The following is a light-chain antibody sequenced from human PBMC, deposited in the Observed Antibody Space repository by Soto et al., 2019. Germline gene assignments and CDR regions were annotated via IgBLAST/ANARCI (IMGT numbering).Light chain of an antibody. CDR2: GNG. CDR3: CSYAGSYTSVV. J-gene: IGLJ2*01. V-gene: IGLV1-40*01. Sequence: QSVLTQPPSVSGAPGQRVTISCTGSSSNIGAGHDVHWYQHLPGTTPKLLIYGNGNRPSGVPDRFSGSKSGNTASLTISGLQAEDEADYYCCSYAGSYTSVVFGGGTKLTVL. CDR1: SSNIGAGHD.